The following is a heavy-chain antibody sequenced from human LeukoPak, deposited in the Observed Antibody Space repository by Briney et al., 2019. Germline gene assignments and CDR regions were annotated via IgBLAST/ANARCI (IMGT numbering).Heavy chain of an antibody. J-gene: IGHJ4*02. CDR1: GFTFSSYA. V-gene: IGHV3-30*04. D-gene: IGHD3-3*01. Sequence: GGSLRLSCAASGFTFSSYAMHWVRQAPGKGLEWVAVISYDGSNKYYADSVKGRFTISRDNSRNTLYLQMNSLRAEDTAVYYCAREIRGGPFDYWGQGTLVTVSS. CDR3: AREIRGGPFDY. CDR2: ISYDGSNK.